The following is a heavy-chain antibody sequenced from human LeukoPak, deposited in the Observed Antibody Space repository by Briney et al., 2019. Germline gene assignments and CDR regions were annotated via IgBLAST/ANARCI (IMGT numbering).Heavy chain of an antibody. V-gene: IGHV3-7*04. CDR3: ARAGRMYGDK. Sequence: GGSLRLSCVGYGFALSATTRSWVRQAPGQGLEWVAKMKEDGSDEKYVDSVKGRLTISRDNGQNSVFLQMNSLRAEDTAVYLCARAGRMYGDKWGQGTLVIVSS. J-gene: IGHJ4*02. CDR2: MKEDGSDE. D-gene: IGHD2-8*01. CDR1: GFALSATT.